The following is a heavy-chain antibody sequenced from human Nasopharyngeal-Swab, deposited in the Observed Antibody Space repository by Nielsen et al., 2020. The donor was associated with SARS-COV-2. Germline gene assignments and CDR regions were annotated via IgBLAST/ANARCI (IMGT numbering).Heavy chain of an antibody. D-gene: IGHD6-19*01. V-gene: IGHV1-58*01. CDR2: IVVGSGNT. Sequence: SVKVSCKASGFTFTSSAVQLVRQARGQRLEWIGWIVVGSGNTNYAQKFQERVTITRDMSTSTAYMELSSLRSEDTAVYYCAVASSGWYFPQGAFDIWGQGTMVTVSS. CDR1: GFTFTSSA. J-gene: IGHJ3*02. CDR3: AVASSGWYFPQGAFDI.